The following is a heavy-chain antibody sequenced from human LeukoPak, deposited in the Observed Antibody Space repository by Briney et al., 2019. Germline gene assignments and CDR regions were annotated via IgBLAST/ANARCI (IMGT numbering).Heavy chain of an antibody. CDR3: ARDRGFGAFDI. J-gene: IGHJ3*02. D-gene: IGHD3-3*01. CDR2: IYYSGST. V-gene: IGHV4-39*07. Sequence: SETLSLTCTVSGGSISSSSYYWGWIRQPPGKGLEWIGSIYYSGSTYYNPSLKSRVTISVDTSKNQFSLKLSSVTAADTAVYYCARDRGFGAFDIWGQGTMVTVSS. CDR1: GGSISSSSYY.